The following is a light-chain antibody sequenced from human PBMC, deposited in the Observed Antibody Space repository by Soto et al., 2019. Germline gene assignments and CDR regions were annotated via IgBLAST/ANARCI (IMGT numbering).Light chain of an antibody. CDR1: QSVFSS. J-gene: IGKJ2*01. CDR3: QQYKDWPPYT. Sequence: EIVMTQSPATLSVSPGERVTLSCRASQSVFSSLAWYQQKPGQAPRLLIYGAATRATGIPARFSGSGSGTEFTLTISSLQSEDFAVYFCQQYKDWPPYTFGQGTKLEIK. V-gene: IGKV3-15*01. CDR2: GAA.